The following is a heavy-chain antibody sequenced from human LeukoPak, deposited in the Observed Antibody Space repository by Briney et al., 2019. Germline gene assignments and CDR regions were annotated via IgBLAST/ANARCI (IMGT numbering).Heavy chain of an antibody. V-gene: IGHV3-30*02. CDR3: AKDVNVGGDYFDY. Sequence: GGSLRLXCAASGFTFRNYGMHWVRLAPGKGLEWVAFIRYDGSIKYYVDSVKGRFTVFRGNSKNTLYLQMNSLRAEDTAVYYCAKDVNVGGDYFDYWGQGTLVTVSS. CDR2: IRYDGSIK. D-gene: IGHD3-10*01. J-gene: IGHJ4*02. CDR1: GFTFRNYG.